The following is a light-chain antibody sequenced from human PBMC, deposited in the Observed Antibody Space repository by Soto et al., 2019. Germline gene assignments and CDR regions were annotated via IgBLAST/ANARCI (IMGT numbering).Light chain of an antibody. CDR3: QSYDSSLSVV. J-gene: IGLJ2*01. CDR2: GNS. Sequence: QAVVTQPPSVSGAPGQRVTISCTGSSSNIGAGYDVHWYQQLPGTAPKLLIYGNSNRPSGVPDRCSGSKSGTSASLAITGLQAEDEADHYCQSYDSSLSVVFGGGAKLTVL. V-gene: IGLV1-40*01. CDR1: SSNIGAGYD.